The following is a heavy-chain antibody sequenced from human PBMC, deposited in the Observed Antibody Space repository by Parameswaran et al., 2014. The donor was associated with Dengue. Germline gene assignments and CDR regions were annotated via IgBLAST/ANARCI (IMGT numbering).Heavy chain of an antibody. J-gene: IGHJ5*02. Sequence: SWVRQAPGQGLEWMGWISAYNGNTNYAQKLQGRVTMTTDTSTSTAYMELRSLRSDDTAVYYCARDRSPYEKYNWFDPWGQGTLVTVSS. CDR3: ARDRSPYEKYNWFDP. CDR2: ISAYNGNT. V-gene: IGHV1-18*01. D-gene: IGHD5-12*01.